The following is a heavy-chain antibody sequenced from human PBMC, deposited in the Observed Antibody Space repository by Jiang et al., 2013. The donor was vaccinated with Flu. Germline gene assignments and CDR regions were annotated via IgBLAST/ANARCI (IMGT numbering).Heavy chain of an antibody. CDR2: VHYRGTA. Sequence: VLLKPSETLSLTCSVSGTPISGSSYYWGWIRQPPGKGLEWIGNVHYRGTAYYRQSLKSRVTMSVDTSDNEFSLTLNSVTAADTAVYYCARGGIAAAGMYYWGQG. J-gene: IGHJ4*02. CDR3: ARGGIAAAGMYY. V-gene: IGHV4-39*02. D-gene: IGHD6-13*01. CDR1: GTPISGSSYY.